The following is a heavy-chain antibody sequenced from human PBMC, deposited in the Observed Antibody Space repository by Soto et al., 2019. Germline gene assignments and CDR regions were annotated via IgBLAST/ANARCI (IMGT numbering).Heavy chain of an antibody. CDR3: ARVSGYSYGYVY. CDR2: IYYSGST. CDR1: GGSIRSYY. D-gene: IGHD5-18*01. V-gene: IGHV4-59*01. J-gene: IGHJ4*02. Sequence: SETLSLTCTVSGGSIRSYYWSWIRQPPGQGLEWIGYIYYSGSTNYNPSLKSRVTISVDTSKNQFSLKLSSVTAADTAVYYCARVSGYSYGYVYWGQGTLVTVSS.